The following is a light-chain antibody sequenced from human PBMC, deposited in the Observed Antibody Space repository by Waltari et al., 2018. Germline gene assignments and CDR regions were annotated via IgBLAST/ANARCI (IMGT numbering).Light chain of an antibody. V-gene: IGLV1-47*02. CDR2: SNY. J-gene: IGLJ3*02. CDR3: AAWDDSLSGRV. Sequence: QSVLTQPPSASEAARKSVTISCSGSNSNIGSNSVSWYQQLPGTAPKLLIFSNYHRASGVSDRFSGSKSGTSASLAISGLQTEDEADYYCAAWDDSLSGRVFGGGTRLTVL. CDR1: NSNIGSNS.